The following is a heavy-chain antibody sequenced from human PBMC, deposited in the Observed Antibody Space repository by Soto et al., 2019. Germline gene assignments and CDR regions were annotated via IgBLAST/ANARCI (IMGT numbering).Heavy chain of an antibody. CDR1: GGSFSGYY. V-gene: IGHV4-34*01. CDR3: ARGGYYRSGSIDT. CDR2: INHSGST. D-gene: IGHD3-10*01. J-gene: IGHJ3*02. Sequence: PSETLSLTCAVYGGSFSGYYWSWIRQPPGKGLEWIGEINHSGSTNYNPSLKSRVTISVDTSKNQFSLKLSSVTAADTAVYYCARGGYYRSGSIDTWGQGTMVTVSS.